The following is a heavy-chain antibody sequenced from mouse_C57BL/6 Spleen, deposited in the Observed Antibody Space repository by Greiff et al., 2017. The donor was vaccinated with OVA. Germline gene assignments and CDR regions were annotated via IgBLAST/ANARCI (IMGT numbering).Heavy chain of an antibody. Sequence: QVQLKESGPELVKPGASVKISCKASGYAFSSSWMNWVKQRPGKGLEWIGRIYPGDGDTNYNGKFKGKATLTADKSSSTAYMQLSSLTSEDSAVYFCAREGIYDGYHYFDYWGQGTTLTVSS. D-gene: IGHD2-3*01. V-gene: IGHV1-82*01. CDR3: AREGIYDGYHYFDY. J-gene: IGHJ2*01. CDR2: IYPGDGDT. CDR1: GYAFSSSW.